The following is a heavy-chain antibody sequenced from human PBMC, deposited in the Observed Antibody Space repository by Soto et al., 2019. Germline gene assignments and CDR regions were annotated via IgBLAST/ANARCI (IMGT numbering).Heavy chain of an antibody. CDR1: GYTFSSYF. J-gene: IGHJ4*02. V-gene: IGHV1-46*03. D-gene: IGHD6-6*01. CDR2: INPSAGST. CDR3: ARGLLYSSSSSPLRY. Sequence: QVQLVQSGAEVKKPGASLKVSCKASGYTFSSYFMHWVRQAPGQGLEWMGIINPSAGSTNYAQKFQGRVTMTRDTSTSTVYMELSSLRSEDTAVYYCARGLLYSSSSSPLRYWGQGTLVTVSS.